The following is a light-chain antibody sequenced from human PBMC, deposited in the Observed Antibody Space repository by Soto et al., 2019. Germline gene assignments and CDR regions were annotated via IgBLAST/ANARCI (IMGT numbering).Light chain of an antibody. CDR2: GAS. CDR3: QQYGWSPPYT. J-gene: IGKJ2*01. CDR1: QSVSSSY. Sequence: EIVLTQSPGTLSLSPGERATLSCKASQSVSSSYLAWYQQKPGQAPRLLIYGASSRATGIPDRFSGSGSGTDFTLTISRLEPEDVAVYYCQQYGWSPPYTFGQGTNLEIK. V-gene: IGKV3-20*01.